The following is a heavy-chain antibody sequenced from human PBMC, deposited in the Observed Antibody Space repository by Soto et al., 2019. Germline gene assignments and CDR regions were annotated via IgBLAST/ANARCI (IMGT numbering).Heavy chain of an antibody. V-gene: IGHV3-23*01. CDR1: GFTFSSYA. D-gene: IGHD6-13*01. CDR2: ISGSGGST. Sequence: HPGGSLRLSCAASGFTFSSYAMSWVRQAPGKGLEWVSGISGSGGSTYYADSVKGRFTISRDNSKNTLNLQMNSLRAEDTAVYYCARRSSSWYFDYWGQGTLVTVSS. CDR3: ARRSSSWYFDY. J-gene: IGHJ4*02.